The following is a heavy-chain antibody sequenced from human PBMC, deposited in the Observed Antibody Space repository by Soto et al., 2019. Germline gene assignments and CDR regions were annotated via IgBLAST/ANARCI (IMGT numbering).Heavy chain of an antibody. Sequence: GESLKISCMGSGYKVSTWHNFTSYWIAWVRQMPGEGLEWMGIIYPGDSDTRYSPSFQGQVTISADKSISTAYLQWSSLKASDTAMYYCARLSLLWFGEPTNGMDVWGQGNTVTVS. CDR2: IYPGDSDT. CDR1: GYKVSTWHNFTSYW. CDR3: ARLSLLWFGEPTNGMDV. J-gene: IGHJ6*02. D-gene: IGHD3-10*01. V-gene: IGHV5-51*01.